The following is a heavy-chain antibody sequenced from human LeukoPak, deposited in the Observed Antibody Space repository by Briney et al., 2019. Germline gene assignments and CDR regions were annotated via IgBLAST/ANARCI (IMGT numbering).Heavy chain of an antibody. Sequence: SETLSLTCTVSGGSISSYYWSWIRQPPGKGLEWIGYIYYSGSTNYNPSLKSRVTISVDTSKNQFSLKLSSVTAADTAVYYCARGGGLPAAVFFDYWGQGTLVIVSS. CDR3: ARGGGLPAAVFFDY. V-gene: IGHV4-59*01. D-gene: IGHD2-2*01. CDR2: IYYSGST. CDR1: GGSISSYY. J-gene: IGHJ4*02.